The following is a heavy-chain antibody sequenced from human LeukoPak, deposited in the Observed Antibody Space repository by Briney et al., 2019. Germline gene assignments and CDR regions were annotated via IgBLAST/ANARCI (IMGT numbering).Heavy chain of an antibody. CDR1: GGSINGYF. J-gene: IGHJ4*02. CDR2: ILTNGNT. D-gene: IGHD3-3*01. CDR3: ARDPEGHGYYFDY. V-gene: IGHV4-4*07. Sequence: SETLSLTCTVSGGSINGYFWSWMRQPAGKGLEWIGRILTNGNTDYNPSLNSRVTMSMDTSRNQFSLKLRSVSAADTAVYYCARDPEGHGYYFDYWGQGALVTVSS.